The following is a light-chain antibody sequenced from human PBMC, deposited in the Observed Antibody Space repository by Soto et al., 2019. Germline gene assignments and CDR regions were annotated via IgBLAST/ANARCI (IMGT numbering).Light chain of an antibody. Sequence: QSALTQPPSASGTPGQRVTISCSGSNSNIGSNTVNWYQQLPGTAPKLLIYSNNQRPSGVPDRFSGSKSGTSASLAISGLQSEDEADYYCATWDDSLKGHVVLGGGTKLTVL. J-gene: IGLJ2*01. V-gene: IGLV1-44*01. CDR1: NSNIGSNT. CDR3: ATWDDSLKGHVV. CDR2: SNN.